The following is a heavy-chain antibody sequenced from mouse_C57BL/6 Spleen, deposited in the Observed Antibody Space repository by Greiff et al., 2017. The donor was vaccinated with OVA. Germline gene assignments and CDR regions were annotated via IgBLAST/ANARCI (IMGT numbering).Heavy chain of an antibody. J-gene: IGHJ2*01. CDR3: TTEQHRVYFDY. V-gene: IGHV14-4*01. D-gene: IGHD3-1*01. CDR1: GFNIKDDY. Sequence: VQLKESVAELVRPGASVKLSCTASGFNIKDDYMHWVKQRPEQGLEWIGWIDPENGDTEYASKFQGKATITADTSSNTAYLQLSSLTSEDTAVYYCTTEQHRVYFDYWGQGTTLTVSS. CDR2: IDPENGDT.